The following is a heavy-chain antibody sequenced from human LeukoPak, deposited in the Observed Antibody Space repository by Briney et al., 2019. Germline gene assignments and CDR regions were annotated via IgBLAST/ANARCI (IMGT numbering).Heavy chain of an antibody. CDR3: ARSLPYRYDYGDGFDP. Sequence: ASVKVSCKASGYTFTGYYMHWVRQAPGQGLEWMGWINPNSGGTNYAQKFQGWVTMTRDTSISTAYMELSRLRSDDTAVYYCARSLPYRYDYGDGFDPWGQGTLVTVSS. CDR2: INPNSGGT. D-gene: IGHD4-17*01. J-gene: IGHJ5*02. V-gene: IGHV1-2*04. CDR1: GYTFTGYY.